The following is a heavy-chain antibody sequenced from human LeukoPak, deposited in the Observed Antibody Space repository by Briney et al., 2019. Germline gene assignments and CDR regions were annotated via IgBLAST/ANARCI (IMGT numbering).Heavy chain of an antibody. CDR3: ARLGGIAVAGISPN. Sequence: SETLSLTCTVSGGSISSSSYYWGWIRQPPGKGLEWIGSIYYSGSTYYNPSLKSRVTVSVDTPKNQFSLKLSSVTAADTAVYYCARLGGIAVAGISPNWGQGTLVTVSS. D-gene: IGHD6-19*01. CDR2: IYYSGST. V-gene: IGHV4-39*01. J-gene: IGHJ4*02. CDR1: GGSISSSSYY.